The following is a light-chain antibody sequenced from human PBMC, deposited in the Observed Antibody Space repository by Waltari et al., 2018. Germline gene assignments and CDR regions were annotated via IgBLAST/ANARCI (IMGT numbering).Light chain of an antibody. J-gene: IGLJ1*01. Sequence: QSLLTQPPSASGTPGQRVTIPCSGSTSNIGDNPVTWYRQHPGTAPKDLNYSKKQRPSGVPDRLSGSKSGTSAALVISGLQSEDEADYYCAAWDDSLTSVVFGSGTKVTVL. CDR2: SKK. V-gene: IGLV1-44*01. CDR1: TSNIGDNP. CDR3: AAWDDSLTSVV.